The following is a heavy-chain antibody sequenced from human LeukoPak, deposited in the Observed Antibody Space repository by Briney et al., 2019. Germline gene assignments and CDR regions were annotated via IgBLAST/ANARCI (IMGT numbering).Heavy chain of an antibody. D-gene: IGHD2-2*01. J-gene: IGHJ4*02. V-gene: IGHV3-23*01. CDR2: LTSSSDTT. CDR1: GFTFSSYV. Sequence: GGSLRLSCAASGFTFSSYVMSWVRQAPGKGLEWVAALTSSSDTTYYGDSVKGRFTISRDNSKNSLYLQMNSLRAEDTAVYYCARDPYCSSTSCYFSFDYWGQGTLVTVSS. CDR3: ARDPYCSSTSCYFSFDY.